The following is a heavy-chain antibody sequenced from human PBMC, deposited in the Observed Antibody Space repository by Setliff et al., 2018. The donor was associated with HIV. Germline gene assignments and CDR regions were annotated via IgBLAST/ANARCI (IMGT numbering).Heavy chain of an antibody. CDR2: ISYSGSP. CDR3: ARFCSGGSCPDY. CDR1: GGSITSHY. V-gene: IGHV4-59*11. Sequence: SETLSLTCSVSGGSITSHYWTWIRQPPGKGLEWIGVISYSGSPHYNPSLKSRVTIGMDTSKNQVSLTLSSVTAVDTAVYYCARFCSGGSCPDYWGQGTLVTV. J-gene: IGHJ4*02. D-gene: IGHD2-15*01.